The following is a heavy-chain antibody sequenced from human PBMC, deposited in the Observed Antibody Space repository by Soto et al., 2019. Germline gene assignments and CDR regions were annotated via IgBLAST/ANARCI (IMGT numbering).Heavy chain of an antibody. Sequence: QVQLVQSGAEVKKPGASVKVSCKASGYTFTSYVISWARQAPGQGLEWMGWLSAYNGNTNYAQKLQGRVTMTTDTSTSTAYMELRSLRSDDTAVYYCARDRLKLLWFEELSGYWGQGTLVTVAS. CDR3: ARDRLKLLWFEELSGY. V-gene: IGHV1-18*01. J-gene: IGHJ4*02. CDR2: LSAYNGNT. CDR1: GYTFTSYV. D-gene: IGHD3-10*01.